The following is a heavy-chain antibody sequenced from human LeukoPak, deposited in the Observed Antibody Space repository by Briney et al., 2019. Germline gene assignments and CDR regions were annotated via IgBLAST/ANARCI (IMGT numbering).Heavy chain of an antibody. Sequence: GGSLRLSCAASGFTFSSYNMYWVRQAPGQGLEWVSSLSGGSDHIYYADPVKGRFTISRDNAKNSLYLQMNSLRAEDTAVYYCARDSGDCSSTSCENAFDIWGQGTMVTVSS. V-gene: IGHV3-21*01. CDR1: GFTFSSYN. D-gene: IGHD2-2*01. CDR3: ARDSGDCSSTSCENAFDI. CDR2: LSGGSDHI. J-gene: IGHJ3*02.